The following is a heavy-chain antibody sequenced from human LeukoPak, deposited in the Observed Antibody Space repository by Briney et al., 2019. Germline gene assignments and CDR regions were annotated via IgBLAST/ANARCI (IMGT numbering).Heavy chain of an antibody. CDR3: ARLEITRNYKGYFNY. CDR2: ISYSGST. J-gene: IGHJ4*02. CDR1: GGAISSSSYN. D-gene: IGHD1-7*01. Sequence: SETLSLTCTVSGGAISSSSYNWGWIRQPPGKGLEWIGTISYSGSTYNNPSLKSRVTISVDTSKNQFSLRLSSVTAADTAVYYCARLEITRNYKGYFNYWGQGSLVTVSS. V-gene: IGHV4-39*01.